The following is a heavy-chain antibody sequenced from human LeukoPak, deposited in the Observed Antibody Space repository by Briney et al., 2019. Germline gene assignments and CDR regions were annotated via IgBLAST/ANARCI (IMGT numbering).Heavy chain of an antibody. J-gene: IGHJ4*02. Sequence: GASVKVSCKASGGTFSSYAISWVRQAPGQGLEWMGRIIPILGIANYAQKFQGRVTITADKSTSTAYMALRSLRSEDTAVYYCATHPTSGIAAVRSGVQGPYYFDYWGQGTLVTVSS. CDR2: IIPILGIA. CDR3: ATHPTSGIAAVRSGVQGPYYFDY. D-gene: IGHD6-13*01. V-gene: IGHV1-69*04. CDR1: GGTFSSYA.